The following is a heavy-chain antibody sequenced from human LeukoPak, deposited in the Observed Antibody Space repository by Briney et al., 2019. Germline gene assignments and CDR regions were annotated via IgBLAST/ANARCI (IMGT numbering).Heavy chain of an antibody. V-gene: IGHV1-2*02. J-gene: IGHJ4*02. Sequence: ASVKVSCKASGYTFTGYYMHWVRQAPGQGLEWMGWINPNSGGTNYAQKFQGRVTMTRDTSISTAYMELSRLRSDDTAVYYCARDPFSSGYYLPLDYWGQGTLVTVSS. D-gene: IGHD3-22*01. CDR3: ARDPFSSGYYLPLDY. CDR1: GYTFTGYY. CDR2: INPNSGGT.